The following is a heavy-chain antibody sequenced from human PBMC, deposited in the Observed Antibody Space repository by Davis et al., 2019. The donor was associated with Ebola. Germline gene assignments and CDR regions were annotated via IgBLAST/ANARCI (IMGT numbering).Heavy chain of an antibody. D-gene: IGHD6-19*01. V-gene: IGHV3-30-3*01. CDR2: MSHDGSI. Sequence: PGGSLRLSCAASRFTFSSYVLHWVRQAPGKGLEWVAAMSHDGSIYYTDSVRGRFTISRDDSRSTLYLQMTSLRTDDMALYYCAKEAGSSGRSGWFDPWGQGTQVTVSS. CDR1: RFTFSSYV. J-gene: IGHJ5*02. CDR3: AKEAGSSGRSGWFDP.